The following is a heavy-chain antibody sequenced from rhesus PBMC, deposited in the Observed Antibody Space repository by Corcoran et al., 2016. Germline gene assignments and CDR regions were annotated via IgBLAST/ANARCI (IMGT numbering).Heavy chain of an antibody. CDR1: GFTFSSYD. V-gene: IGHV3-136*01. CDR3: TRVDWAAAGTWYFDL. D-gene: IGHD6-31*01. CDR2: ISYPGKTI. J-gene: IGHJ2*01. Sequence: EVQLVESGGGLVQPGGSLRLSCAASGFTFSSYDLSWVRQAPGKGLEWVPYISYPGKTISYAASVKGRFTISRDNAKNSLSLQMSSLRAEDTAVYYCTRVDWAAAGTWYFDLWGPGTPITISS.